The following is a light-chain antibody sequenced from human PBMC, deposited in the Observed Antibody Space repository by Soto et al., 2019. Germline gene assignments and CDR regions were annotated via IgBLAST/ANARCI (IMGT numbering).Light chain of an antibody. J-gene: IGKJ2*01. CDR1: QGISNW. CDR3: QQAYSLPVT. Sequence: DIQLTPSPSSVSASVGDRDTLTCRASQGISNWLAWYQQKPGKAPKLLISAASTLQGGVPSRFSGSFSGTYFTLTITSLQAEDFSTYFCQQAYSLPVTFGQGTKLEIK. CDR2: AAS. V-gene: IGKV1-12*01.